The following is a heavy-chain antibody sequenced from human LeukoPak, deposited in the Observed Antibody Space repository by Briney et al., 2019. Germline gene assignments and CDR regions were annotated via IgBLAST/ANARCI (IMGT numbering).Heavy chain of an antibody. CDR1: GGSFSGYY. CDR3: ARDLKIDQSWFDP. CDR2: INHSGSI. V-gene: IGHV4-34*01. Sequence: SETLSLTCAVYGGSFSGYYWSWIRQPPGKGLEWIGEINHSGSINYNPSLKSRVTISVDTSKNQFSLKLSSVTAADTAVYYCARDLKIDQSWFDPWGQGTLVTVSS. J-gene: IGHJ5*02. D-gene: IGHD2/OR15-2a*01.